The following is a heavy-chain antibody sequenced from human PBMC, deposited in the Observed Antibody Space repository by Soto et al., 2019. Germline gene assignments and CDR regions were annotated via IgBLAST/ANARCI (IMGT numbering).Heavy chain of an antibody. D-gene: IGHD3-22*01. Sequence: VKVSCKASGFTFTSSAVQWVRQAHVQRLEWIGWIVVGSGNTNYAQKFQERVTITRDMSTSTAYMELSSLRSEDTAVYYCAAPGRDDSSGYYLDAFYIWGQGTMVTVSS. CDR3: AAPGRDDSSGYYLDAFYI. V-gene: IGHV1-58*01. J-gene: IGHJ3*02. CDR1: GFTFTSSA. CDR2: IVVGSGNT.